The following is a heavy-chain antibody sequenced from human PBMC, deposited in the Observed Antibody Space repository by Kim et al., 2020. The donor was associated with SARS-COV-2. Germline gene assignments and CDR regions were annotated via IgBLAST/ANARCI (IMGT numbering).Heavy chain of an antibody. CDR3: ARVMVRGVIDPGRFDY. V-gene: IGHV3-21*01. Sequence: GGSLRLSCAASGFTFSSYSMNWVRQAPGKGLEWVSSISSSSSYIYYADSVKGRLTISRDNAKNSLYLQMNSLRAEDTAVYYCARVMVRGVIDPGRFDYWGQGTLVTVSS. J-gene: IGHJ4*02. D-gene: IGHD3-10*01. CDR1: GFTFSSYS. CDR2: ISSSSSYI.